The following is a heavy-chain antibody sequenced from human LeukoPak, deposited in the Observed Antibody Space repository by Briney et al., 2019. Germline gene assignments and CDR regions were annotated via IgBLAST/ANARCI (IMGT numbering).Heavy chain of an antibody. D-gene: IGHD3-22*01. Sequence: GGSLRLSCIASGFSFSGYAMSWVRQAPGKGLEWVSAISGGGDSAYYADSVKGRFTISRDNSKNTLYLQMNSLRAEDTAVYYCPRKYDSSGYFDYWGQRTLSPSPQ. CDR2: ISGGGDSA. CDR3: PRKYDSSGYFDY. CDR1: GFSFSGYA. J-gene: IGHJ4*02. V-gene: IGHV3-23*01.